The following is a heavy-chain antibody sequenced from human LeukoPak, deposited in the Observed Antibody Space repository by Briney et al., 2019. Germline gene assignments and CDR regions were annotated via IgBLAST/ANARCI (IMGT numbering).Heavy chain of an antibody. D-gene: IGHD5-18*01. J-gene: IGHJ6*04. CDR1: GYTLTELS. CDR3: SVDTARYYGMDV. V-gene: IGHV1-24*01. Sequence: ASVKVSCKVSGYTLTELSMHWVRQAPGKGLEWMGGFDPEDGETIYAQKFQGRVTMTEDTSTDTAYMELSSLRSEDTAVYYCSVDTARYYGMDVWGKGTTVTVSS. CDR2: FDPEDGET.